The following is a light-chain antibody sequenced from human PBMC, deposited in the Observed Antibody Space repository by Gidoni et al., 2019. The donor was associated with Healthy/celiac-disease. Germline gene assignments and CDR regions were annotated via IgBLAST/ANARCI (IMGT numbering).Light chain of an antibody. CDR3: QQSYSTPNT. CDR2: EAS. V-gene: IGKV1-39*01. J-gene: IGKJ2*01. Sequence: DIQMTQSPSSLSASVGDRVTITCRASQSISSYLNWYQQKPGKAPKLLIYEASSLQSGVPSRFSGSGSGTDFTLTISSLQPEDFATYYCQQSYSTPNTFGQGTKLEIK. CDR1: QSISSY.